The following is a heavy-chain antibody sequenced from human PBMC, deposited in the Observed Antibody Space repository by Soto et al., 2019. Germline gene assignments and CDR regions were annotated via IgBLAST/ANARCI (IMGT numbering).Heavy chain of an antibody. Sequence: PSETLSLTCTVSGGSISSGDYYWSWIRQPPGKGLEWIGYIYYSGSTYYNPSLKSRVTISVDTSKNQFSLKLSSVTAADTAVYYCARVPHYDSSGYYRSTYYYGMDVWGQGTTVTV. D-gene: IGHD3-22*01. CDR2: IYYSGST. CDR3: ARVPHYDSSGYYRSTYYYGMDV. V-gene: IGHV4-30-4*01. J-gene: IGHJ6*02. CDR1: GGSISSGDYY.